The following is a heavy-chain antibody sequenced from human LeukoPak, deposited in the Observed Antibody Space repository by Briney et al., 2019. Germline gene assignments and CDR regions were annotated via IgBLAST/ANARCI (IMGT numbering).Heavy chain of an antibody. CDR2: IYYSGST. V-gene: IGHV4-39*01. D-gene: IGHD3-22*01. J-gene: IGHJ4*02. CDR3: ASLYSSGYYYSSYYFDY. CDR1: GGSISSSSYY. Sequence: SETLSLTCTVSGGSISSSSYYWGWIRQPPGKGLEWIGSIYYSGSTCYNPSLKSRVTISVDTSKNQFSLKLSSVTAADTAVYYCASLYSSGYYYSSYYFDYWGQGTLVTVSS.